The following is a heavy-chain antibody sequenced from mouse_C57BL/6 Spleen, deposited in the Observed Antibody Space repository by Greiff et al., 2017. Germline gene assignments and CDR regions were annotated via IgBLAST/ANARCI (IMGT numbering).Heavy chain of an antibody. D-gene: IGHD1-1*01. Sequence: VQLQQSGPELVKPGASVKISCKASGYAFSSSWMNWVKQRPGKGLEWIGRIYPGDGDTNYNGKLKGKATLTADKSSSTAYMQLSSLTSEDSAVYFCARDGSTHWYFDVWGTGTTVTVSS. CDR2: IYPGDGDT. J-gene: IGHJ1*03. CDR3: ARDGSTHWYFDV. CDR1: GYAFSSSW. V-gene: IGHV1-82*01.